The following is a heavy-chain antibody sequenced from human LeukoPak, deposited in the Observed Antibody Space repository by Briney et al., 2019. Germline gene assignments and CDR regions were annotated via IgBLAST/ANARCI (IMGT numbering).Heavy chain of an antibody. D-gene: IGHD6-19*01. CDR3: ARDSGIAVAGVDY. V-gene: IGHV4-4*07. CDR2: VYTSGDA. Sequence: SETLSLTCSVSGGSISSYYWSWIRQTAGKGLEWIGRVYTSGDAKYNPTLESRVSMSLDTSKNQFSLKLSSVTAADTAVYYCARDSGIAVAGVDYWGQGTLVTVSS. J-gene: IGHJ4*02. CDR1: GGSISSYY.